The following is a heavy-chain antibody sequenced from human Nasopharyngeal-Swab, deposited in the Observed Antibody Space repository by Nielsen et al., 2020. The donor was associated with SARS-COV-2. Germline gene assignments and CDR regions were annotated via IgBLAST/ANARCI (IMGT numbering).Heavy chain of an antibody. CDR1: GGSISSSSYY. CDR2: IYYSGST. J-gene: IGHJ5*02. D-gene: IGHD3-22*01. V-gene: IGHV4-39*07. CDR3: ARDGGPRYYYDSSGDNWFDP. Sequence: GSLRLSCTVSGGSISSSSYYWGWIRQPPGKGLEWIGSIYYSGSTYYNPSLKSRVTISVDTSKNQFSLKLSSVTAADTAVYYCARDGGPRYYYDSSGDNWFDPWGQGTLVTVSS.